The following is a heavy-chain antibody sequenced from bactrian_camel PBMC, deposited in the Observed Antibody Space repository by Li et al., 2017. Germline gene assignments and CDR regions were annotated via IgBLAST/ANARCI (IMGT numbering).Heavy chain of an antibody. V-gene: IGHV3S53*01. D-gene: IGHD3*01. Sequence: HVQLVESGGGSVHPGGSLKLSCVASTDTGANTCVGWFRQAPGKEREAVAIIDNGGKLKYAESVKGRFTISLGNAKNIVYLQMNSLKPEDTAVYYCAADLSPPGCYSGSWLPAAGTQVTVS. CDR1: TDTGANTC. CDR2: IDNGGKL. J-gene: IGHJ4*01.